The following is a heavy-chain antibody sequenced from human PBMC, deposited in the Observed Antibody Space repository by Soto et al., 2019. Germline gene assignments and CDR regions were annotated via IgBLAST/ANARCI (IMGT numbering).Heavy chain of an antibody. CDR2: IIPIFGTA. V-gene: IGHV1-69*01. CDR1: GGTFSSYA. J-gene: IGHJ3*02. CDR3: ARVYRSTMVIPGAFDI. D-gene: IGHD5-12*01. Sequence: QVQLVQSGAEVKKPGSSVKVSCKASGGTFSSYAISWVRQAPGQGLEWMGGIIPIFGTANYAQKFQGRVTITADESTSTAYMELSSLRSEDTAVYYCARVYRSTMVIPGAFDIWGQGTMVTVSS.